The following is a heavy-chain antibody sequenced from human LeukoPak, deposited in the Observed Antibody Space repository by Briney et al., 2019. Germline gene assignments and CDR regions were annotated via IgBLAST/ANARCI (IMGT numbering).Heavy chain of an antibody. CDR3: AKDRGCSTSCYGEPDDAFDI. CDR2: IRGSGGST. Sequence: VGSLRLSCAASGFTFSSYAMSWVRQAPGMGLEWVSAIRGSGGSTFYADSVKGRFTISRDNSKNTLYLPIDSLRAEDTAVYYCAKDRGCSTSCYGEPDDAFDIWGQGTMVTVSS. J-gene: IGHJ3*02. V-gene: IGHV3-23*01. CDR1: GFTFSSYA. D-gene: IGHD2-2*01.